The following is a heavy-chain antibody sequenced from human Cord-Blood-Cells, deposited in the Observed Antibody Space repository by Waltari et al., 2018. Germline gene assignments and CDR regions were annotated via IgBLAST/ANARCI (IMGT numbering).Heavy chain of an antibody. J-gene: IGHJ4*02. CDR2: IIPIFGTA. V-gene: IGHV1-69*01. CDR1: GGTFSSDV. CDR3: ARDLGTVTDY. D-gene: IGHD4-4*01. Sequence: QVQMVQSGAEVKKPGSSVKVYCTASGGTFSSDVIRWVRQAPGQGLEWMGGIIPIFGTANYAQKFQGRVTITADESTSTAYMELSSLRSEDTAVYYCARDLGTVTDYWGQGTLVTVSS.